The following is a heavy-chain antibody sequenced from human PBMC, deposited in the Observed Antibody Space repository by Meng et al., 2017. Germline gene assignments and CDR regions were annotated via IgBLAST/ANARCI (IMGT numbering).Heavy chain of an antibody. CDR3: ARAIAVAGITIDY. CDR2: IYYSGST. V-gene: IGHV4-61*01. CDR1: GGSVSSGSYY. J-gene: IGHJ4*02. D-gene: IGHD6-19*01. Sequence: VERQGAGPGLVRPSATLSLTWTGSGGSVSSGSYYWSWIRQPPGKGLEWIGYIYYSGSTNYNPSLKSRVTISVDTSKNQFSLKLSSVTAADTAVYYCARAIAVAGITIDYWGQGTLVTVSS.